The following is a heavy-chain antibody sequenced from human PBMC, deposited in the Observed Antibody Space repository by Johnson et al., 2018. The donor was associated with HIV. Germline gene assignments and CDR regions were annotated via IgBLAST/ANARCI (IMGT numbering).Heavy chain of an antibody. CDR2: IYSGGST. Sequence: VQLVESGGGLVKPGGSLRLSCAASGFTVSSNYMSWVRQAPGKGLEWVSVIYSGGSTYYADSVKGRFTISRDNSKNTLYLQMNSLRAEDTAVYYCATGHSSGWYRDAFDIWGQGTMVTVSS. CDR1: GFTVSSNY. D-gene: IGHD6-19*01. J-gene: IGHJ3*02. V-gene: IGHV3-66*01. CDR3: ATGHSSGWYRDAFDI.